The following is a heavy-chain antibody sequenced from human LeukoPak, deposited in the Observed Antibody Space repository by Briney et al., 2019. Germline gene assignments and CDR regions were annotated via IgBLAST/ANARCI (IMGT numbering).Heavy chain of an antibody. Sequence: SETLSPTCAVYGGSFRDYHWSWIRQPPGKGLEWIGEINHSGSTNYNPSLKSRVTISVDTSKNQFSLKLSSVTAADTAVYYCARQGGDYALLDYWGQGTLVTVSS. CDR1: GGSFRDYH. V-gene: IGHV4-34*01. CDR2: INHSGST. D-gene: IGHD4-17*01. CDR3: ARQGGDYALLDY. J-gene: IGHJ4*02.